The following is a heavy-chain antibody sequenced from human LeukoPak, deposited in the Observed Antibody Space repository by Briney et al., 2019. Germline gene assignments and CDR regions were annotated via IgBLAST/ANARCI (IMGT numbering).Heavy chain of an antibody. CDR3: ARGDGSGSYHYYYYYGMDV. D-gene: IGHD3-10*01. V-gene: IGHV1-69*05. CDR1: GGTFSSYA. CDR2: IIPIFGTA. J-gene: IGHJ6*02. Sequence: ASVKVPCKASGGTFSSYAISWVRQPPGQGLEWMGGIIPIFGTANYAQKFQGRVTMTRDTSTSTVYMELSSLRSEDTAVYYCARGDGSGSYHYYYYYGMDVWGQGTTVTVSS.